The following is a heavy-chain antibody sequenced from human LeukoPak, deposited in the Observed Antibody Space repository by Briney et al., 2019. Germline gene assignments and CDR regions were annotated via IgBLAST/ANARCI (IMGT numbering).Heavy chain of an antibody. Sequence: ASVKVSCKASGGTFSSYAISWVRQAPGQGLEWMGGITPILGTANYAQRFQGRVTITADESTSTAYMELSSLRSEDTAMYYCARVYYYDSSGSYYMDVWGKGTTVTIPS. CDR1: GGTFSSYA. CDR2: ITPILGTA. J-gene: IGHJ6*03. D-gene: IGHD3-22*01. CDR3: ARVYYYDSSGSYYMDV. V-gene: IGHV1-69*13.